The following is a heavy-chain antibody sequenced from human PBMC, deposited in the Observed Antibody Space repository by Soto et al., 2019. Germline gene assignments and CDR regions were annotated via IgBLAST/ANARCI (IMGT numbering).Heavy chain of an antibody. CDR1: GGTFSSYT. Sequence: QVQLVQSGAEVKKPGSSVKVSCKASGGTFSSYTISWVRQAPGQGLEWMGRIIPILGIANYAQKFQGRRTISAEKTTSTAYRELSSLRSEDTAVYYCASEGSRGVPPDYWGQGTLVTVSS. CDR3: ASEGSRGVPPDY. D-gene: IGHD1-26*01. CDR2: IIPILGIA. V-gene: IGHV1-69*02. J-gene: IGHJ4*02.